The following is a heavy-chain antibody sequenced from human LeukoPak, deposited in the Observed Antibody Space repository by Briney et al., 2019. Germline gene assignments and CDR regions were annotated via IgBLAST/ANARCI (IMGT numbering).Heavy chain of an antibody. J-gene: IGHJ4*02. Sequence: SETLSLTCTVSGGSISSSSYYWGWIRQPPGKGLEWIGSIYYSGSTYYNPSLKSRVTISVDTSKNQFSLKLSSVTAADTAVYYCAREGSYYDSSGYYSKMYYFDYWGQGTLVTVSS. D-gene: IGHD3-22*01. CDR2: IYYSGST. CDR1: GGSISSSSYY. V-gene: IGHV4-39*07. CDR3: AREGSYYDSSGYYSKMYYFDY.